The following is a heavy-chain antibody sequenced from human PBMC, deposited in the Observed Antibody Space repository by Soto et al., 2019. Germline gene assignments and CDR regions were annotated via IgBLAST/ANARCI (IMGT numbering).Heavy chain of an antibody. CDR3: ARLNWVAGTRVGDS. CDR2: ISGSGGST. V-gene: IGHV3-23*01. J-gene: IGHJ4*02. D-gene: IGHD6-19*01. CDR1: GFTFSSYA. Sequence: GGSLRLSCAASGFTFSSYAMSWVRQAPGKGLEWVSAISGSGGSTYYADSVKGRFTISRDNSKNTLYLQMNSLRAEDTAMYYCARLNWVAGTRVGDSWGQGTLVTVSS.